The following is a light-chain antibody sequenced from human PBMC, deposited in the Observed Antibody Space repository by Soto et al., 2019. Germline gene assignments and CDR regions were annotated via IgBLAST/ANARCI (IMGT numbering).Light chain of an antibody. Sequence: EMVLTQSPGALSLSPGESATLSCLASQSVSDTHVAWYQQRPGQAPRLLIYDASRRDIGVPDRFIGSGSATDFTLTISGLEPEAFAVYFCHQYGTSPQTFGQGTKV. CDR3: HQYGTSPQT. V-gene: IGKV3-20*01. CDR2: DAS. CDR1: QSVSDTH. J-gene: IGKJ1*01.